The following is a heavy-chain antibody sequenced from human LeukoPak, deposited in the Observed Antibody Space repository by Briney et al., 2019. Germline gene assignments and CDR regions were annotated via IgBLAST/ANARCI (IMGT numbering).Heavy chain of an antibody. J-gene: IGHJ4*02. CDR3: AKDEYDSHEADY. Sequence: PGRSLRLSCAASGFTFSSYAMHWVRQAPGKGLEWVAFISHDGSNKYYADSVKGRFTISRDNSKNTLYLQMNSLRAEDTAVYYCAKDEYDSHEADYWGQGTLVTVSS. CDR2: ISHDGSNK. CDR1: GFTFSSYA. V-gene: IGHV3-30*18. D-gene: IGHD2/OR15-2a*01.